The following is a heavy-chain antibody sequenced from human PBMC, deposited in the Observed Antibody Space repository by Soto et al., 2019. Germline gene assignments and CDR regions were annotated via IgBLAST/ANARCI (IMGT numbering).Heavy chain of an antibody. CDR3: AKDSIAGRPDYNYGMGV. V-gene: IGHV3-30*18. J-gene: IGHJ6*02. CDR2: ISYDGTNK. Sequence: HPGGSLRLSCAASGFTFSSYGMHWVRQAPGKGLEWVALISYDGTNKYYADSVKGRFTISRDNSKNTLYLQMNSLRAEDTAVYYCAKDSIAGRPDYNYGMGVWGQGTTVTVSS. D-gene: IGHD6-6*01. CDR1: GFTFSSYG.